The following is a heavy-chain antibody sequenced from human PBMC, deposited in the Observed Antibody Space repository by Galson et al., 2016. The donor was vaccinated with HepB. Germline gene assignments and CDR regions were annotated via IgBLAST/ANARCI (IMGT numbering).Heavy chain of an antibody. V-gene: IGHV3-48*03. CDR3: VRGMSNIWYAYKRSYYYSIEL. J-gene: IGHJ6*02. D-gene: IGHD5-24*01. Sequence: SLRLSCAASGFTFSRYEFNWVRQAPGKGLEWVSHISYTNAVSYAASVKGRFTISRDNDGDSLFLEMRGLRVEDTAVYYCVRGMSNIWYAYKRSYYYSIELWGRGTSISVSS. CDR1: GFTFSRYE. CDR2: ISYTNAV.